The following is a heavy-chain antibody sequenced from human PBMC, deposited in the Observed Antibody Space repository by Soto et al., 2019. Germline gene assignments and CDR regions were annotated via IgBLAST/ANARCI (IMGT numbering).Heavy chain of an antibody. CDR2: ISAYNGNT. Sequence: ASVKVSCQASGYTFTSYAIGWVRQAPGQGLEWMGWISAYNGNTNYAQKLQGRATMTTETSTSTAYMELRNLRSDDTAVYYCARSRRPMIVVVIGLDPWGQGTLVTVSS. CDR3: ARSRRPMIVVVIGLDP. J-gene: IGHJ5*02. D-gene: IGHD3-22*01. V-gene: IGHV1-18*01. CDR1: GYTFTSYA.